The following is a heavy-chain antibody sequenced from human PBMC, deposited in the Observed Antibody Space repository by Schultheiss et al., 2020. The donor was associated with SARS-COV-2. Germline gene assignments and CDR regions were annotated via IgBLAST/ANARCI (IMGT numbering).Heavy chain of an antibody. V-gene: IGHV3-64*04. CDR2: ISSNGGST. J-gene: IGHJ6*02. CDR3: ASRRAWGMYSSSYKEYYYYGMDV. D-gene: IGHD6-13*01. Sequence: GGSLRLSCSASGFTFSSYAMHWVRQAPGKGLEYVSAISSNGGSTYYADSVKGRFTISRDNSKNTLYLQMNSLRAEDTAVYYCASRRAWGMYSSSYKEYYYYGMDVWGQGTTVTVSS. CDR1: GFTFSSYA.